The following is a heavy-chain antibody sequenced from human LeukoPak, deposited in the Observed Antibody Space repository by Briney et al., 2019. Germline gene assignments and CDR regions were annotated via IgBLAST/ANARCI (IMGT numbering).Heavy chain of an antibody. Sequence: GALRLSCTASGFAFSSYWMFWVRQAPRKGLVGVSQINTEGASTTYGDPAKGRFTTSRDNAKNTLYPQMNSLRVEDTAVYYCARGTATTAGIDFWGQGTLVTVSS. CDR1: GFAFSSYW. D-gene: IGHD1/OR15-1a*01. CDR3: ARGTATTAGIDF. V-gene: IGHV3-74*01. CDR2: INTEGAST. J-gene: IGHJ4*02.